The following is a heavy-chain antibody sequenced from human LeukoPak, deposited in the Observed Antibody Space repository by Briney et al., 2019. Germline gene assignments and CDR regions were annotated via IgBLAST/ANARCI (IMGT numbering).Heavy chain of an antibody. V-gene: IGHV3-48*01. CDR3: AKDRVRVVVVVPATPFDY. CDR2: NSSSSSTI. D-gene: IGHD2-15*01. CDR1: GFTFSAYS. J-gene: IGHJ4*02. Sequence: GGSLRLSCAASGFTFSAYSMNWVRQAPGKGLEWVSYNSSSSSTIFYADSVKGRFTISRDNSKNTLYLQMNSLRAEDTAIYYCAKDRVRVVVVVPATPFDYWGQGSLVTVSS.